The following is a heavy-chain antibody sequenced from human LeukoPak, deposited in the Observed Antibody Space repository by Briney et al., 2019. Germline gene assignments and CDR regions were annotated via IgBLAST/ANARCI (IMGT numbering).Heavy chain of an antibody. V-gene: IGHV4-39*01. CDR3: ARTGNTAVPPYFDY. Sequence: SETLSLTCTVSGGSISGSGYYWGWIRQAPGKGLEWIGTIYNSGSTYYNPSLNSRVTMSIDTSKNQFSLKLSSVTAADTAVYYCARTGNTAVPPYFDYWGQGALVTASS. CDR1: GGSISGSGYY. J-gene: IGHJ4*02. CDR2: IYNSGST. D-gene: IGHD3-10*01.